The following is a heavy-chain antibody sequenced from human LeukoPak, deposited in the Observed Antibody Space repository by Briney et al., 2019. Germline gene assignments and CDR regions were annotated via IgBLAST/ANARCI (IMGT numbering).Heavy chain of an antibody. CDR1: GFTFSDDY. D-gene: IGHD3-22*01. CDR3: AKGSAGYDSSGYPNWFDP. J-gene: IGHJ5*02. CDR2: MSSTGSTI. V-gene: IGHV3-11*01. Sequence: GGSLRLSCEASGFTFSDDYMSWLRQPPGKGLEWVSYMSSTGSTIFYADSVKGRFTISRDNAKNSLYLQMSSLRAEDTALYYCAKGSAGYDSSGYPNWFDPWGQGTLVTVSS.